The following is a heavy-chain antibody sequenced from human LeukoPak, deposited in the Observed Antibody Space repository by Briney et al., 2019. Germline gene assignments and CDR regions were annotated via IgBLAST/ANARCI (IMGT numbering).Heavy chain of an antibody. V-gene: IGHV4-59*08. CDR3: ATRSDLWSGFRSVYYYMDV. CDR2: IHYGGNT. D-gene: IGHD3-3*01. CDR1: GASMNKYY. Sequence: LSETLSLTCTVSGASMNKYYWSWIRQPPGKGLEWIGYIHYGGNTNYSPSLKSRLTISVDRSNNQFSLSLTSVTAADTAVYYCATRSDLWSGFRSVYYYMDVWGNGTTVVVSS. J-gene: IGHJ6*03.